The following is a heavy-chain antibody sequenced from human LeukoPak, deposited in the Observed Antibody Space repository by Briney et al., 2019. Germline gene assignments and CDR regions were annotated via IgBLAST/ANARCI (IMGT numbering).Heavy chain of an antibody. CDR2: ISSSSSYI. CDR3: ARDYVIATASYGMDV. Sequence: GGSLRLSCAASGFTFNGFAMNWVRQAPGKGLEWVSSISSSSSYIYYADSVKGRFTIPRDNARNSLYLQMNSLRAEDTAVYYCARDYVIATASYGMDVWGQGTTVTVSS. CDR1: GFTFNGFA. D-gene: IGHD3-16*01. V-gene: IGHV3-21*01. J-gene: IGHJ6*02.